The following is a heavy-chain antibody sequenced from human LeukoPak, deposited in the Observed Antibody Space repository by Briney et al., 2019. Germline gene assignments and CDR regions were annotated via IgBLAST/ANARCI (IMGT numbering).Heavy chain of an antibody. CDR2: ISYDGSNK. J-gene: IGHJ4*02. D-gene: IGHD3-22*01. CDR1: GFTFSSYG. CDR3: AKDYSYYYDSSLGD. V-gene: IGHV3-30*18. Sequence: GGSLRLSCAASGFTFSSYGMHWVRQAPGKGLEWVAVISYDGSNKYYADSVKGRFTISRDNSKNTLFLQMNSLRAEDTAVYYCAKDYSYYYDSSLGDWGQGTLVTVSS.